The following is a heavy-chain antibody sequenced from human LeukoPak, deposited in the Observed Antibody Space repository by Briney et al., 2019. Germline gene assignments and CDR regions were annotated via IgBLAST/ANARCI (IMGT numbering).Heavy chain of an antibody. J-gene: IGHJ3*02. Sequence: SETLSLTCTVSGGSISSYYWSWIRQPPGKGLEWIGYIYYSGSTNYNPSLKSRVTISVDTSKNQFSLKLSSVTAADTAVYYCARDGVEPAVATEGAFDIWGQGTMVTVSS. D-gene: IGHD2-2*01. CDR2: IYYSGST. V-gene: IGHV4-59*12. CDR1: GGSISSYY. CDR3: ARDGVEPAVATEGAFDI.